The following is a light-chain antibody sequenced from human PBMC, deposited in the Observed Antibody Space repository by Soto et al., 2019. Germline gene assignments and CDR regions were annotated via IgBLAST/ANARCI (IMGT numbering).Light chain of an antibody. V-gene: IGKV1-6*01. Sequence: AIQMTQSPSSLSASVGDRVTITCRASQGIRNDLGWCQQKLGKAPKLLMYAASSPQSGVPSRFSGSGSGTDFTLTISSLQPEDVATYYCLQHYFYPYTFGQGTKLEIK. J-gene: IGKJ2*01. CDR3: LQHYFYPYT. CDR1: QGIRND. CDR2: AAS.